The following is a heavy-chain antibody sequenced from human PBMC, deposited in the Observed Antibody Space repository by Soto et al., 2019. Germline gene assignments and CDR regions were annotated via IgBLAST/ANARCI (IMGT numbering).Heavy chain of an antibody. CDR2: INHSGST. D-gene: IGHD5-12*01. Sequence: SETLSLTCAVYGGSFSGYYWSWIRQPPGKGLEWIGEINHSGSTNYNPSLKSRVTISVDTSKNQFSLKLSSVTAADTAVYYCARGYDGQTYYFDYWGQGTLVTV. V-gene: IGHV4-34*01. CDR3: ARGYDGQTYYFDY. CDR1: GGSFSGYY. J-gene: IGHJ4*02.